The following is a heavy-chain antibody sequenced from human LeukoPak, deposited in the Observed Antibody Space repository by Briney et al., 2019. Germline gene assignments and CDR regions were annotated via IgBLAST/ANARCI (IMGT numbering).Heavy chain of an antibody. V-gene: IGHV3-23*01. D-gene: IGHD5-24*01. Sequence: GGSLRLSCAASGFTFSSCAMSWVRQAPGKGLEWVSAISGSGGSTYYADSVKGRFTISRDNSKNTLYLQMNSLRAEDTAVYYCAKDEAVEMATKAQGTTPDYWGQGTLVTVSS. J-gene: IGHJ4*02. CDR2: ISGSGGST. CDR3: AKDEAVEMATKAQGTTPDY. CDR1: GFTFSSCA.